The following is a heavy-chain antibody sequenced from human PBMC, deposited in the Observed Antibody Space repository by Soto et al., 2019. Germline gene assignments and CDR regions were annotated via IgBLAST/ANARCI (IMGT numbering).Heavy chain of an antibody. V-gene: IGHV4-59*01. CDR2: IYYSGST. Sequence: QVQLQESGPGLVKPSETLSLTCTVSGGSISSYYWSWIRQPPGKGLEWIGYIYYSGSTNYNPSLKSRVTISVDTSKNQFSLKLSSVTAADTAVYYCARRGRDVDDYYYYMDVWGKGTTVTVSS. CDR3: ARRGRDVDDYYYYMDV. CDR1: GGSISSYY. D-gene: IGHD2-15*01. J-gene: IGHJ6*03.